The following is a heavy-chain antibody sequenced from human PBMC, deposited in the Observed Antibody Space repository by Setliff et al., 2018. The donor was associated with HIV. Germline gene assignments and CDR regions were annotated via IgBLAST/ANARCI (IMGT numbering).Heavy chain of an antibody. CDR3: ARGTDGDYYYYMDV. V-gene: IGHV1-69*13. J-gene: IGHJ6*03. CDR2: IIPMFGSA. Sequence: GASVKVSCKASGGRFSSYAMSWVRQAPGQGLEWMGGIIPMFGSANHAQKFQGRVTITADGSTRTVYMVLSSLRSEDTAVYYCARGTDGDYYYYMDVWGKGTTVTVSS. D-gene: IGHD3-10*01. CDR1: GGRFSSYA.